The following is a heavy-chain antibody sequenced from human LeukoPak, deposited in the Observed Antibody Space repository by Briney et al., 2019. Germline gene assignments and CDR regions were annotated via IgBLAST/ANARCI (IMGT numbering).Heavy chain of an antibody. CDR2: ISAYNGNT. D-gene: IGHD3-16*02. CDR1: GYTFTSYA. V-gene: IGHV1-18*01. J-gene: IGHJ5*02. CDR3: ARDRVGRLRLGELSPGYNWFDP. Sequence: ASVKVSCKASGYTFTSYAMNWVRQAPGQGLEWMGWISAYNGNTNYAQKLQGRVTMTTDTSTSTVYMELRSLRSDDTAVYYCARDRVGRLRLGELSPGYNWFDPWGQGTLVTVSS.